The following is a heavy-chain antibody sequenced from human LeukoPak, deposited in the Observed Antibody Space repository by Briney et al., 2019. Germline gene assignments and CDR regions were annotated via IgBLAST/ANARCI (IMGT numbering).Heavy chain of an antibody. CDR3: ARMGADSGSYSDAFDI. CDR2: ISAYNGNT. D-gene: IGHD1-26*01. J-gene: IGHJ3*02. CDR1: GYTFTSYG. V-gene: IGHV1-18*01. Sequence: GASVKVSCKASGYTFTSYGISWVRQAPGQGLEWMGWISAYNGNTNYAQKLQGRVTMTTDTSTSTAYMELRSLRSDDTAVYYCARMGADSGSYSDAFDIWGQGTMVTVSS.